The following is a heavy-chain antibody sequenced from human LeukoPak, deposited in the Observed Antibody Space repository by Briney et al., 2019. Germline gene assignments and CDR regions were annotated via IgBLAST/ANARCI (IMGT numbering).Heavy chain of an antibody. J-gene: IGHJ4*02. CDR1: GGSISSYY. CDR2: IYYSGST. V-gene: IGHV4-59*08. D-gene: IGHD3-3*01. Sequence: PSETLSLTCTVSGGSISSYYWSWIRQPPGKGLEWIGYIYYSGSTNYNPSLKSRVTISVDTSKNQFSLKLSSVTAADTAVYYCARLNRFDFWSGYYLLDYWGQGTLVTVSS. CDR3: ARLNRFDFWSGYYLLDY.